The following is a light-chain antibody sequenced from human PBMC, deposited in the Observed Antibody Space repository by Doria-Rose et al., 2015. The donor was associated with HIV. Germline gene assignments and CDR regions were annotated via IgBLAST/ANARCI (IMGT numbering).Light chain of an antibody. Sequence: GDIVTITCRASQSISSWLAWYQQKPGKAPKLLIYTASGLESGVPSRFSGSGSGTEFTLTISSLQPDDFASYYCQQYNSYPYTFGQGTKLEIK. CDR2: TAS. J-gene: IGKJ2*01. CDR3: QQYNSYPYT. CDR1: QSISSW. V-gene: IGKV1-5*03.